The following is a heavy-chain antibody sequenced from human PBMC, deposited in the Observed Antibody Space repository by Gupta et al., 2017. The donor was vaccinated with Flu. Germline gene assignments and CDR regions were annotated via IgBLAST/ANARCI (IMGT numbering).Heavy chain of an antibody. CDR3: AARGWTFPFDY. CDR1: GFTFTNYA. CDR2: MSGSGGST. Sequence: EVQLLESGGGLVQPGGSLRLSCAASGFTFTNYAMNWVRQAPGKGLEWVSTMSGSGGSTYYADSVKGRFTISRDNSKNTLYLQMNSLRAEDTAVYYCAARGWTFPFDYWGQGTRVTVSS. J-gene: IGHJ4*02. D-gene: IGHD2-15*01. V-gene: IGHV3-23*01.